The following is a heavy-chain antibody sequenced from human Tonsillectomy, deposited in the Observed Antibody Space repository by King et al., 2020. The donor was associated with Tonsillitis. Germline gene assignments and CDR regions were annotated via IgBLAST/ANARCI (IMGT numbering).Heavy chain of an antibody. CDR3: AKGYRSAGNNWVDP. Sequence: VQLVESGGGLVQPGGSLRLSCAASGFTFSSYGMSWVRQAPGKGLEWVSVIYSDGRIYYADSVKGRFTISRDDSKDTLYLQMSALRADDTAVYYCAKGYRSAGNNWVDPWGQGPLVTVSS. CDR2: IYSDGRI. J-gene: IGHJ5*02. V-gene: IGHV3-23*03. D-gene: IGHD6-25*01. CDR1: GFTFSSYG.